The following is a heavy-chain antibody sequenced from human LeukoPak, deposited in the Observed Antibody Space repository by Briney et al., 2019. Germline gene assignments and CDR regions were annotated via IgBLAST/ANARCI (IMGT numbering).Heavy chain of an antibody. J-gene: IGHJ4*02. CDR3: AISKLRYYFDY. CDR1: GGSFSGYY. Sequence: SEILSLTCAVYGGSFSGYYWSWIRQPPGKGLEWIGEINHSGSTNYNPSLKSRVTISVDTSKNQFSLKLSSVTAADTAVYYCAISKLRYYFDYWGQGTLVTVSS. V-gene: IGHV4-34*01. CDR2: INHSGST. D-gene: IGHD1-1*01.